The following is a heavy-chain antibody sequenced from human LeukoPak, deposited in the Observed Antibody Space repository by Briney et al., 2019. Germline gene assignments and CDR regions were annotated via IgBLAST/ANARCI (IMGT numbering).Heavy chain of an antibody. CDR3: ARQAIRYYGSGEYYYYYGMDV. J-gene: IGHJ6*02. CDR2: IYTSGST. D-gene: IGHD3-10*01. Sequence: SETLSLTCTVSGGSISSYYWSWIRQPPGKGLEWIGYIYTSGSTNYNPSLKSRVTISVDTSKNQFSLKLSSVTAADTAVYYCARQAIRYYGSGEYYYYYGMDVWGQGTTVTVSS. CDR1: GGSISSYY. V-gene: IGHV4-4*09.